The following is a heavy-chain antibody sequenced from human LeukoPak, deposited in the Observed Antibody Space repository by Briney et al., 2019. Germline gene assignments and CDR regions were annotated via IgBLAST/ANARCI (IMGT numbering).Heavy chain of an antibody. Sequence: SETLSLTCAVYGGSFSGYYWSWIRQPPGKGLEWIGEINHSGSTNYNPSLKSRVTISVDTSKNQFSLKLSSVTAADTAVYYCARGKTYYYDSSGYPFDYWGQGTLVTVSS. CDR2: INHSGST. V-gene: IGHV4-34*01. CDR1: GGSFSGYY. CDR3: ARGKTYYYDSSGYPFDY. D-gene: IGHD3-22*01. J-gene: IGHJ4*02.